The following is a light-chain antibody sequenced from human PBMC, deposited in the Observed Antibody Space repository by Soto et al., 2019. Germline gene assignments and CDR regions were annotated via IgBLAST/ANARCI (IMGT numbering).Light chain of an antibody. CDR3: CSFAGSSYV. CDR1: SSGVGGYNY. V-gene: IGLV2-11*01. Sequence: QSVLTQPRSVSGSPGQSVTISCTGTSSGVGGYNYVSWYQQHPGKAPKLMIYDVSQRPSGVPDRFSGSISGNTASLTISGLQAEDEADYYCCSFAGSSYVFGTGTKVTVL. J-gene: IGLJ1*01. CDR2: DVS.